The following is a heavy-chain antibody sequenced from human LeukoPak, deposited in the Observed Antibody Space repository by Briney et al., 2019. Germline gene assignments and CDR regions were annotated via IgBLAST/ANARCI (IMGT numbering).Heavy chain of an antibody. CDR1: GYTFTSYD. V-gene: IGHV1-8*01. CDR3: ARLMGIVVVPAAIYYYYGMDV. D-gene: IGHD2-2*01. J-gene: IGHJ6*02. CDR2: MNPNSGNT. Sequence: ASVKVSCKASGYTFTSYDINWVRQATGQGLEWMGWMNPNSGNTGYAQKFQGRVTMTRNTSISTAHMELSSLRSEDTAVYYCARLMGIVVVPAAIYYYYGMDVWGQGTTVTVSS.